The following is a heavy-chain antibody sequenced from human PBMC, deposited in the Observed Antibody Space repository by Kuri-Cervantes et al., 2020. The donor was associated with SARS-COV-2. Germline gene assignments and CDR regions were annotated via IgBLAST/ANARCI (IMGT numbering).Heavy chain of an antibody. CDR3: ARFTEYSSSLLDY. D-gene: IGHD6-6*01. CDR2: IYYTGNT. Sequence: GSLRLSCIVSRGSISSSSYYWGWIRQPPGKGLGWIGSIYYTGNTYYNPSLNSRVTMSVDTSKNQFSLKVSSVTAADTAVYYCARFTEYSSSLLDYWGQGTLVTVSS. CDR1: RGSISSSSYY. V-gene: IGHV4-39*01. J-gene: IGHJ4*02.